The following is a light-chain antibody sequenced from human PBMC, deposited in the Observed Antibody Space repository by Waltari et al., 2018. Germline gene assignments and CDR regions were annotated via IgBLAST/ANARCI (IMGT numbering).Light chain of an antibody. CDR1: SGHNSYA. CDR2: LNSDGSH. V-gene: IGLV4-69*01. J-gene: IGLJ3*02. CDR3: QTWGTGIRV. Sequence: QLVLTQSPSASASLGASVKLTCTLSSGHNSYAIAWHQQLPEKGPRYLMKLNSDGSHNRGDGIPDRLSGSSSGAERYLTSSSLQSDDEADYYCQTWGTGIRVFGGGTKLTVL.